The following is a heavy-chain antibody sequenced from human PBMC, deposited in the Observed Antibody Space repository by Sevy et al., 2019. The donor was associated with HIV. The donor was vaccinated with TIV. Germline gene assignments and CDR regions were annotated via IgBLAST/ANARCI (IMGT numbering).Heavy chain of an antibody. Sequence: GGSLRLSCAVSGFTFTNAWMGWVRQAPGKGLEWVGRIRSNTDGGTTDYAAPLKGRFTISRDDSKNTLYLQMNILKSADTAVYYCTTDREYGDYMGGFDYWGQGTLVTVSS. J-gene: IGHJ4*02. CDR1: GFTFTNAW. D-gene: IGHD4-17*01. CDR2: IRSNTDGGTT. CDR3: TTDREYGDYMGGFDY. V-gene: IGHV3-15*01.